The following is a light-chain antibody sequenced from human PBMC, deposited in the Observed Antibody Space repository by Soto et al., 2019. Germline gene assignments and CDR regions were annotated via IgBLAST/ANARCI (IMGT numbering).Light chain of an antibody. CDR2: GAS. Sequence: EIVLTQSPGTLSLSPGDRATLSCRASQSVSSSYLAWYQQKPGEAPRLLIYGASSRATGIPDRFSGSGSGTDFTLTISSLDPEDFAVYYCQQYGSSPYTFGQGTKLEIK. CDR1: QSVSSSY. J-gene: IGKJ2*01. V-gene: IGKV3-20*01. CDR3: QQYGSSPYT.